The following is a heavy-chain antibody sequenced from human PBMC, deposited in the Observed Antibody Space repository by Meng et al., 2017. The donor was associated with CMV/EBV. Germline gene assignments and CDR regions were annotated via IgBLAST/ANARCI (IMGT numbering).Heavy chain of an antibody. J-gene: IGHJ5*02. CDR1: GFTFSSYD. V-gene: IGHV3-13*01. Sequence: GESLKISCAASGFTFSSYDMHWVRQATGKGLEWVSAIGTAGDTYYPGSVKGRFTISRENAKNSLYLQMNSLRAGDTAVYYCARAVPIWSGYLGRGSWFDPWGQGTLVTVSS. CDR2: IGTAGDT. CDR3: ARAVPIWSGYLGRGSWFDP. D-gene: IGHD3-3*01.